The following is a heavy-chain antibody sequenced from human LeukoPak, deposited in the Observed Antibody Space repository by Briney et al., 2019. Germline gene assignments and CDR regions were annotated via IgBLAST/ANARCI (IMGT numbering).Heavy chain of an antibody. D-gene: IGHD3-22*01. J-gene: IGHJ4*02. CDR1: GFTSSSYA. Sequence: GGSLRLSCAASGFTSSSYAMSWVRQAPGKGLEWVSAISGSGGSTYYADSVKGRFTISRDNSKNTLYLQMNSLRAEDTAVYYCAKAAHYYDSSGYYLGGYYFDYWGQGTLVTVSS. CDR2: ISGSGGST. V-gene: IGHV3-23*01. CDR3: AKAAHYYDSSGYYLGGYYFDY.